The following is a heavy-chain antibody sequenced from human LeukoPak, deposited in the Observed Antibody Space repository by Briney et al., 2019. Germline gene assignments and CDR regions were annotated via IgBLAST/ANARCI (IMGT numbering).Heavy chain of an antibody. CDR2: ISGDGGST. J-gene: IGHJ4*02. V-gene: IGHV3-43*02. D-gene: IGHD6-19*01. CDR3: ARGSDSSGWYDY. Sequence: GGSLRLSCAASGFTFDNYAIHWVRQAPGKGLEWVSLISGDGGSTYYADSMKGRFTISRDNSKNSLYLQMSSLRSEDTAFYFCARGSDSSGWYDYWGQGTLVTVSS. CDR1: GFTFDNYA.